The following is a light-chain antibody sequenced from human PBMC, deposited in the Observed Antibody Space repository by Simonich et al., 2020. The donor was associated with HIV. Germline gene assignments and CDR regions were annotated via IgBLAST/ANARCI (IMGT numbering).Light chain of an antibody. CDR3: QQFYSAPLT. CDR1: QSVLYSSNNKNY. Sequence: DIVMTQSPDSLAVSLGERATLTCKSSQSVLYSSNNKNYLAWYQQKPGQPPNLLIYWASTRESGVPDRFSGSGSGTDYTLTISSLQAEDVAVYYCQQFYSAPLTFGGGTKVEIK. V-gene: IGKV4-1*01. J-gene: IGKJ4*01. CDR2: WAS.